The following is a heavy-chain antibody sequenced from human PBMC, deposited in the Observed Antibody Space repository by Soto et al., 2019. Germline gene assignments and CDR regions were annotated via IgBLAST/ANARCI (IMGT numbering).Heavy chain of an antibody. CDR2: IIHIFGTA. V-gene: IGHV1-69*06. J-gene: IGHJ4*02. Sequence: QVQLVQSGAEVKKPGSSVKVSCKASGGTFSSYAISWVRQAPGQGLEWMGGIIHIFGTANYAQKFQGRVTITAYKATSTAYMGLSSLRSEDTAVYYCARGQWDDYVWGFDYWGQGTLVTVAS. D-gene: IGHD3-16*01. CDR1: GGTFSSYA. CDR3: ARGQWDDYVWGFDY.